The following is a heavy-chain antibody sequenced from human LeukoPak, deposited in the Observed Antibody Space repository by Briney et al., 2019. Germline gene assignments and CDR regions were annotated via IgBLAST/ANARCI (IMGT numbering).Heavy chain of an antibody. J-gene: IGHJ3*02. CDR3: ARDSGYDPSTDAFDI. CDR1: GFTFSDYY. D-gene: IGHD5-12*01. V-gene: IGHV3-11*01. Sequence: GRSLRLSCAASGFTFSDYYMSWIRQAPGKGLEWVSYISSSGSTIYYADSVKGRFTISRDNAKNSLYLQMNSLRAEDTAVYYCARDSGYDPSTDAFDIWGQGTMVTVSS. CDR2: ISSSGSTI.